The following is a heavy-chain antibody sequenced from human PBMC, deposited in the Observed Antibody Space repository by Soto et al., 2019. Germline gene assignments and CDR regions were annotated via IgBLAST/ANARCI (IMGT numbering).Heavy chain of an antibody. V-gene: IGHV4-59*08. CDR3: ARLEATMVRDDAFDI. CDR1: GGSISSYY. CDR2: IYYSGST. D-gene: IGHD3-10*01. Sequence: PSETLSLTCTVSGGSISSYYGSWIRQPPGKGLEWIGYIYYSGSTNYNPSLKSRVTISVDTSKNQFSLKLSSVTAADTAVYYCARLEATMVRDDAFDIWGQGTMVTVSS. J-gene: IGHJ3*02.